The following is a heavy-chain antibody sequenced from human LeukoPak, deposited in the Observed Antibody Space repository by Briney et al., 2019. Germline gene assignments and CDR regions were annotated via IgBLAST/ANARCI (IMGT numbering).Heavy chain of an antibody. D-gene: IGHD4-23*01. Sequence: PGGSLRLSCAASGFTFSSYGMHWVRQAPGKGLEWVAVISYDGSNKYYADSVKGRFTISRDNSKNTLYLQMNSLRAEDTAVYYCARAPEGYTVVTIFDFWAREPWSPSPQ. CDR3: ARAPEGYTVVTIFDF. CDR1: GFTFSSYG. CDR2: ISYDGSNK. J-gene: IGHJ4*02. V-gene: IGHV3-30*03.